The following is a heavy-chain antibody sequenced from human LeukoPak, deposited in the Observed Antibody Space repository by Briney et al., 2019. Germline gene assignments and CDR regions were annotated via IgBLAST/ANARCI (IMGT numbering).Heavy chain of an antibody. Sequence: GGSLRLSCAASGFTFSGSAIHWVRQASGKGLEWVGRIRSKANNYATAYVASVKGRFTISRDDSKNTAYLQMNSLKTEDTAVYYCSSSSGSYYNDASDIWGQGTMVTVSS. CDR3: SSSSGSYYNDASDI. CDR2: IRSKANNYAT. V-gene: IGHV3-73*01. D-gene: IGHD1-26*01. J-gene: IGHJ3*02. CDR1: GFTFSGSA.